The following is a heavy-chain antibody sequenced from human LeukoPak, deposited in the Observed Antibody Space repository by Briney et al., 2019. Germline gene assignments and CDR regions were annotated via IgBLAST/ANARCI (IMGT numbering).Heavy chain of an antibody. V-gene: IGHV3-7*04. J-gene: IGHJ4*02. D-gene: IGHD5-24*01. CDR1: GFPLSSYG. CDR2: IKQDGSKK. Sequence: GGSLRLSCVASGFPLSSYGMTWVRQAPGKGLEWVANIKQDGSKKSYVDSVKGRFTISRDNAKNSLYLQMNSLRAEDTAIYYCTRVGYIDEGIDYWGQGTLVTVSS. CDR3: TRVGYIDEGIDY.